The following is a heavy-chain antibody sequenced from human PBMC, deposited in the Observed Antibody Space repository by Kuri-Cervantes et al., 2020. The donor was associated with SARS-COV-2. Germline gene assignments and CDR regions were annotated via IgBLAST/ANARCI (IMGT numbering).Heavy chain of an antibody. CDR3: ARGWTTVTTPYFDY. V-gene: IGHV4-39*01. CDR1: GGSISSSSYY. Sequence: SETLSLTCTVSGGSISSSSYYWGWIRQPPGKGLEWIGSIYYSGSTYYNPSLKSRVTIPVDTSKNQFSLKLSSVTAADTAVYYCARGWTTVTTPYFDYWGQGTLVTVSS. CDR2: IYYSGST. D-gene: IGHD4-11*01. J-gene: IGHJ4*02.